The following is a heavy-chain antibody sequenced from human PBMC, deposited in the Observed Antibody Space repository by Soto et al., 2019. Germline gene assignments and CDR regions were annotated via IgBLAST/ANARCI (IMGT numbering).Heavy chain of an antibody. V-gene: IGHV1-46*01. D-gene: IGHD2-15*01. Sequence: QVQLVQSGAEVKKPGASVKVSCKASGYTFTSYYMHWVRQAPGQGLEWMGIINPSGGSTSYAQKFQGRVIITRDTSTRTVDMELSSLRSEDTAVYCCARGYCSGGSCYSLSGSDAFDIWGQGTMVTVSS. CDR2: INPSGGST. J-gene: IGHJ3*02. CDR3: ARGYCSGGSCYSLSGSDAFDI. CDR1: GYTFTSYY.